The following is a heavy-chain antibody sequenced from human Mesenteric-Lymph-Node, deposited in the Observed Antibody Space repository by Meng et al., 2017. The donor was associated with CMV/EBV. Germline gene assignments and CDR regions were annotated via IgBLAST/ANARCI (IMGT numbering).Heavy chain of an antibody. CDR3: ARGSEYTTSELDK. J-gene: IGHJ4*02. D-gene: IGHD1-14*01. V-gene: IGHV3-9*01. Sequence: GGSLRLSCVVSGFTFGDYAMHWVRQAPGKGLQWVSGISWNGGGLDYADAVKGRFTISRDTAKSSLYLQMNNLRPEDTAFYYCARGSEYTTSELDKWGQGALVTVSS. CDR2: ISWNGGGL. CDR1: GFTFGDYA.